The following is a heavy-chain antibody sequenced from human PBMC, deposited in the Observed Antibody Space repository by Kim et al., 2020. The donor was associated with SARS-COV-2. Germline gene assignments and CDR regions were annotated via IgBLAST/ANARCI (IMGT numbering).Heavy chain of an antibody. V-gene: IGHV3-30*07. Sequence: SVKGRFTISRDNSKNTLYLQMNSLGAEDTAVYYCAREYDSSGYYYQYFQHWGQGTLVTVSS. CDR3: AREYDSSGYYYQYFQH. J-gene: IGHJ1*01. D-gene: IGHD3-22*01.